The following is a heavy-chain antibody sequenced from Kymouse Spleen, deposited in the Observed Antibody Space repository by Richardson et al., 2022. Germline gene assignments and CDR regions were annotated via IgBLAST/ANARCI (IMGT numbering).Heavy chain of an antibody. CDR1: GDSVSSNSAA. V-gene: IGHV6-1*01. D-gene: IGHD3-9*01. CDR3: ARGGYYDILTGYSYYGMDV. Sequence: QVQLQQSGPGLVKPSQTLSLTCAISGDSVSSNSAAWNWIRQSPSRGLEWLGRTYYRSKWYNDYAVSVKSRITINPDTSKNQFSLQLNSVTPEDTAVYYCARGGYYDILTGYSYYGMDVWGQGTTVTVSS. CDR2: TYYRSKWYN. J-gene: IGHJ6*02.